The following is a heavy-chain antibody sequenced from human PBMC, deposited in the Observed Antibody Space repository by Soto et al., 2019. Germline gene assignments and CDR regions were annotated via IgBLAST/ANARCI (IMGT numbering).Heavy chain of an antibody. V-gene: IGHV3-23*01. CDR3: ARHADTVMVYYYYGMDV. CDR2: ISGSGGST. J-gene: IGHJ6*02. CDR1: GFTFSTYA. D-gene: IGHD5-18*01. Sequence: GGSLRLSCAASGFTFSTYAMSWVHQAPWKGLEWVSAISGSGGSTYYADSVKGRFTISRDNSKNTLYLQMNSLRAEDTAAYYCARHADTVMVYYYYGMDVWGQGTTVTVSS.